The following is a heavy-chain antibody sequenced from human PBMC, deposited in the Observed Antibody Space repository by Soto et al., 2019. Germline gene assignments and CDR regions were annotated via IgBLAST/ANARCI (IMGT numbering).Heavy chain of an antibody. D-gene: IGHD6-19*01. Sequence: QVQLVQSGAQVKKPGASVKVSCKASGYTFTSYDINWVRQATGQGLEWLGWMKPNSGNTGYAQKFQGGVIMTGNTSITTVYKELSSLRSEDTAVYYCALIPGIAVADRQYFYYWGQGTQVTVCS. V-gene: IGHV1-8*01. CDR1: GYTFTSYD. CDR3: ALIPGIAVADRQYFYY. CDR2: MKPNSGNT. J-gene: IGHJ4*02.